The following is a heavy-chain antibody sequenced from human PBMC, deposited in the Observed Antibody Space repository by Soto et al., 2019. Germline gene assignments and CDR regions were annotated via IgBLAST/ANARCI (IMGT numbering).Heavy chain of an antibody. CDR1: GYTFTSYG. CDR3: ARQVRGVIDFPLEAFDI. J-gene: IGHJ3*02. Sequence: GASVKVSCKASGYTFTSYGISWVRQAPGQGLEWMGWISAYNGNTNYAQKLQGRVTMTTDTSTSTAYMELRSLRSDDTAVYYCARQVRGVIDFPLEAFDIWGQGKMVTIS. D-gene: IGHD3-10*01. CDR2: ISAYNGNT. V-gene: IGHV1-18*01.